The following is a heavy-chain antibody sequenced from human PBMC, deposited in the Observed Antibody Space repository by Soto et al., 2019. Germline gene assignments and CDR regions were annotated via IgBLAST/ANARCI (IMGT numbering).Heavy chain of an antibody. CDR1: GFTFSTYA. V-gene: IGHV3-33*01. J-gene: IGHJ4*02. CDR3: ARSADSSGYYFSSFDY. CDR2: IWYDGSNK. D-gene: IGHD3-22*01. Sequence: QVQLVESGAGVVQPGRSLRLSCAASGFTFSTYAMHWVRQAPGKGLEWVAVIWYDGSNKYHADSVKGRFTISRDNSKNTLYLQMNSLRAEDTAVYYCARSADSSGYYFSSFDYWGQGTLVTVSS.